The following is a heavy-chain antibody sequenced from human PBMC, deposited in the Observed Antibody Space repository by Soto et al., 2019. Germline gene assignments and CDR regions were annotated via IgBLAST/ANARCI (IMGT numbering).Heavy chain of an antibody. J-gene: IGHJ4*02. V-gene: IGHV3-21*01. Sequence: PGGSLRLSCAASGFTFSSYSMNWVRQAPGKGLEWVSSISSSSSYIYYADSVKGRFTISRDNAKNSLYLQMNSLRADDTAVYYCARDLGYYYDSSGATDYWGQGTLVTVSS. CDR2: ISSSSSYI. CDR1: GFTFSSYS. CDR3: ARDLGYYYDSSGATDY. D-gene: IGHD3-22*01.